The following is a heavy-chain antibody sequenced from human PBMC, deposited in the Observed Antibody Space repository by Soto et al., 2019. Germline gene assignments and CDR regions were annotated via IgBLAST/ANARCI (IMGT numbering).Heavy chain of an antibody. CDR2: FIPIFMTL. CDR1: GGIFGSHG. V-gene: IGHV1-69*01. J-gene: IGHJ3*01. D-gene: IGHD3-22*01. CDR3: VRDRRIYYSDPHDEFVASDYEV. Sequence: QVQLIQSEAEVKKPGSSVRVSCTASGGIFGSHGFSWVRQAPGQRLEWVGGFIPIFMTLTYTEKFQARVRIAADESTNTVYLDLSSLTSEDTAVYYCVRDRRIYYSDPHDEFVASDYEVWGQGTMVSVSS.